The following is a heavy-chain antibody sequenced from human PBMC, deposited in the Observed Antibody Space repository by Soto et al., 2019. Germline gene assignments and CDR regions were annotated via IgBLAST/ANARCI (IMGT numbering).Heavy chain of an antibody. J-gene: IGHJ4*02. CDR3: ARMTLDDYFDY. CDR2: IYYSGST. D-gene: IGHD2-21*02. Sequence: PSETLSLTCTVSGGSISSGDYYWSWIRQPPGKGLEWIGYIYYSGSTNYNPSLKSRVTISVDTSKNQFSLKLSSVTAADTAVYYCARMTLDDYFDYWGQGTLVTVS. V-gene: IGHV4-61*08. CDR1: GGSISSGDYY.